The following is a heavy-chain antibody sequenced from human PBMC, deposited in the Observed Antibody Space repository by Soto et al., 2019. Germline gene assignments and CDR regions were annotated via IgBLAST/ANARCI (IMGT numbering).Heavy chain of an antibody. CDR3: AKEAAAIGLPRFDY. V-gene: IGHV3-23*01. CDR2: ISDSGAA. Sequence: GGSLRLSCAASGFAFSNYALSWVRQPPGKEPEWVSGISDSGAAFYLESVKGRLTISRDNSKNTVYLQMNGLRPGDTAVYYCAKEAAAIGLPRFDYWGHGTLVTVSS. J-gene: IGHJ4*01. CDR1: GFAFSNYA. D-gene: IGHD2-2*01.